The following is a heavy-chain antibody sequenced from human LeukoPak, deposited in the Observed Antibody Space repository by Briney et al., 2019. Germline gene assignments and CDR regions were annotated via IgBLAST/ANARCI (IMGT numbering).Heavy chain of an antibody. CDR1: GGSFSGYY. CDR2: INHSGST. D-gene: IGHD4-11*01. CDR3: ARDSYSHGFDY. J-gene: IGHJ4*02. V-gene: IGHV4-34*01. Sequence: SETLSLTCAVYGGSFSGYYWSWIRQPPGKGLEWIGEINHSGSTNYNPSLKSRVTISVDTSKNQFSLKLSSVTAADTAVYYCARDSYSHGFDYWGQGTLVTVSS.